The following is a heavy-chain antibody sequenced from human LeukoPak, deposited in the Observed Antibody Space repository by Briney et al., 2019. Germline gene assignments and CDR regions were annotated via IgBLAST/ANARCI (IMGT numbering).Heavy chain of an antibody. CDR1: GFTFSSYS. D-gene: IGHD3-10*01. J-gene: IGHJ4*02. Sequence: PGGSLRLSCAASGFTFSSYSMNWVRQAPGKGLEWVSYISSSSSTIYYADSVKGRFTISRDNAKNSLYLQMNSLRAEDTAVYYCATPPNRFEDHEDYWGQGTLVTVSS. V-gene: IGHV3-48*01. CDR3: ATPPNRFEDHEDY. CDR2: ISSSSSTI.